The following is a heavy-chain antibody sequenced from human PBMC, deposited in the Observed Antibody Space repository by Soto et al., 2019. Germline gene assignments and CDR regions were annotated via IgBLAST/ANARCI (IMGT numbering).Heavy chain of an antibody. J-gene: IGHJ3*02. CDR2: INHSGST. Sequence: SETLSLTCAVYGGSFSGYYWSWIRQPPGKGLEWIGEINHSGSTNYNPSLRSRVTISVETSKNQFSLKLSSVTAADTAVYYCARASRLLLWFGDDAFDIWGQGTMVTVSS. CDR3: ARASRLLLWFGDDAFDI. V-gene: IGHV4-34*01. CDR1: GGSFSGYY. D-gene: IGHD3-10*01.